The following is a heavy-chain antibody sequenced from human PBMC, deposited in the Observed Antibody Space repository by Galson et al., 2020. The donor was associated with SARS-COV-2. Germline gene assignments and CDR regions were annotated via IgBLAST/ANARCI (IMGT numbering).Heavy chain of an antibody. Sequence: HGESLKISCKGSGYSFTSYWIGWVRQMPGKGLEWMGIIYPGDSDTRYSPSFQGQVTISADKSISTAYLQWSSLKASDTAMYYCASGEVDTAMVAYTEIDAFDIWGQGTMVTVSS. J-gene: IGHJ3*02. CDR3: ASGEVDTAMVAYTEIDAFDI. CDR2: IYPGDSDT. CDR1: GYSFTSYW. D-gene: IGHD5-18*01. V-gene: IGHV5-51*01.